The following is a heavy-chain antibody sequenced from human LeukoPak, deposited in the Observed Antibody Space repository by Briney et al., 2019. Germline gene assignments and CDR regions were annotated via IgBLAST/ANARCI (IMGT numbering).Heavy chain of an antibody. CDR3: TRDRGSSTLGDY. CDR2: IWYDGSPK. CDR1: GFTFSNYA. Sequence: GGSLRLSCAASGFTFSNYAMHWVRQAPGKGLEWVAVIWYDGSPKYYPDSVKGRFTISRDNSKSTLYLQMNSLKAEDTAVYYCTRDRGSSTLGDYWGQGTLVTVSS. D-gene: IGHD7-27*01. V-gene: IGHV3-33*01. J-gene: IGHJ4*02.